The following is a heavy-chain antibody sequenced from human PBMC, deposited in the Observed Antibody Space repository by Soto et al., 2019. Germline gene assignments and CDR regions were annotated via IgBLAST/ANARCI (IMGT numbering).Heavy chain of an antibody. J-gene: IGHJ4*02. V-gene: IGHV2-5*02. CDR1: GVSLTTAAAG. CDR2: LYWDDDK. CDR3: AHSGPGWPIYLFDH. Sequence: SGPTLVNPPRPLTLPCTFSGVSLTTAAAGGGWIRQPPGKALEWLALLYWDDDKHYSRSLNNRLTIPKDTSKNHVVLTMTNVDPVDTGTYYCAHSGPGWPIYLFDHWGQGTLVTVSS. D-gene: IGHD2-21*01.